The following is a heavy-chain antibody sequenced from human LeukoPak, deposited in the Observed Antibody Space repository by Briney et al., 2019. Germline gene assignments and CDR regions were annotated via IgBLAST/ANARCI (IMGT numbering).Heavy chain of an antibody. CDR2: ISGSGGST. CDR1: GFTFSGYW. CDR3: AKDGDCSGGSCYLNWFDP. V-gene: IGHV3-23*01. Sequence: GGSLRLSCAASGFTFSGYWMSWVRQAPGKGLEWVSAISGSGGSTYYADSVKGRFTISRDNSKNTLYLQMNSLRAEDTAVYYCAKDGDCSGGSCYLNWFDPWGQGTLVTVSS. D-gene: IGHD2-15*01. J-gene: IGHJ5*02.